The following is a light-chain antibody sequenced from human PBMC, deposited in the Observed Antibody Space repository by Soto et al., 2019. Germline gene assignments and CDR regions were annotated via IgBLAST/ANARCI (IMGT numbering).Light chain of an antibody. V-gene: IGKV1-39*01. J-gene: IGKJ1*01. Sequence: EIRMTQSASNLSAYVGDRVNIXCRASQSFSNGLAWYQQKAGKAPELLIYAASTLQGGVQSRLSGSGSGKDFTLNISSLQPEDFATYYCKTSGDTPPWTFGQGTKVDIK. CDR1: QSFSNG. CDR2: AAS. CDR3: KTSGDTPPWT.